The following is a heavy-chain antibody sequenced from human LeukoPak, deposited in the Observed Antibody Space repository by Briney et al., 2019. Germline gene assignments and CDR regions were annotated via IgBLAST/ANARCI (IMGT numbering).Heavy chain of an antibody. D-gene: IGHD3-22*01. V-gene: IGHV3-66*02. CDR2: IYSGGNT. CDR1: GLTVSTNY. Sequence: YPGGSLRLSCAASGLTVSTNYMSWVRQAPGKGLGWVSVIYSGGNTAYADSVKGRFTISRDNSKNTLSLQMNSLRVEDTAVYYCARAGLDSSGQHPHDYWGQGTLVTVSS. J-gene: IGHJ4*02. CDR3: ARAGLDSSGQHPHDY.